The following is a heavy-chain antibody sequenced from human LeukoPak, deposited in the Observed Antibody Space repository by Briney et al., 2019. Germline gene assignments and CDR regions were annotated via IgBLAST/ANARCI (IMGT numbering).Heavy chain of an antibody. D-gene: IGHD3-22*01. J-gene: IGHJ4*02. CDR2: IGGSGDII. Sequence: PGGSLRLSCAASGFTFSTCAMSWVRQAPGKGLEWVSGIGGSGDIIYYSDSVKGRFTISRDNSKNTLFLQMNSLRAEDSALYYCAKDPTDFDSSGQTYFDYWGQGTLVTVSS. CDR1: GFTFSTCA. CDR3: AKDPTDFDSSGQTYFDY. V-gene: IGHV3-23*01.